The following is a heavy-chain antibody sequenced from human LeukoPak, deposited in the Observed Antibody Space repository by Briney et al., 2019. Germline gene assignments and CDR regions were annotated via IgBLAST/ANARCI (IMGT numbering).Heavy chain of an antibody. D-gene: IGHD4-17*01. J-gene: IGHJ4*02. CDR2: ISDSGGST. V-gene: IGHV3-23*01. CDR1: GFTFSSYA. CDR3: VKTQTHFGDYRRDY. Sequence: GGSLRLSCAASGFTFSSYAMGWVRQAPGKGLEWVSAISDSGGSTYYAESVKGRFTVSRDNSKNTLYMQMSTLRAEDTAVYYCVKTQTHFGDYRRDYWGQGTLVTVSS.